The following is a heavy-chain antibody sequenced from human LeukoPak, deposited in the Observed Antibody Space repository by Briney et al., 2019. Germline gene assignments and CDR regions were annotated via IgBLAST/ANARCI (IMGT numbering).Heavy chain of an antibody. CDR3: ATGPPDSGWGFVDY. Sequence: SETLSLTCAVYGGSFSGYYWSWIRRPPGKGLEWIGEINHSGSTNYNPSLKSRVTISVDTSKNQFSLKLSSVTAADTAVYYCATGPPDSGWGFVDYWGQGTLVTVSS. V-gene: IGHV4-34*01. CDR1: GGSFSGYY. J-gene: IGHJ4*02. CDR2: INHSGST. D-gene: IGHD6-19*01.